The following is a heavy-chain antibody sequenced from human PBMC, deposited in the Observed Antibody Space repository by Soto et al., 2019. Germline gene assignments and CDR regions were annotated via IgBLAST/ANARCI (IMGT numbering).Heavy chain of an antibody. D-gene: IGHD3-22*01. J-gene: IGHJ5*02. V-gene: IGHV4-30-4*02. CDR3: ARVLRDYDSSGYFYVPNWFDP. CDR2: IYYSGRP. Sequence: SDSLSLSCTVSRGSVRSGAYFWRWIRQPPGKGLEWIGNIYYSGRPYYNPSLKSRVSISLDTSKNQFSLRLTSVTAADTAVYYCARVLRDYDSSGYFYVPNWFDPWGQGTLVT. CDR1: RGSVRSGAYF.